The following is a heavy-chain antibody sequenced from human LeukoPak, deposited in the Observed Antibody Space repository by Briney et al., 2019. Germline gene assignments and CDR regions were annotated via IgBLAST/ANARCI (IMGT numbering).Heavy chain of an antibody. CDR1: GGPISSSTYY. CDR2: IYHSGST. D-gene: IGHD4-17*01. CDR3: ARDLYGDYADAFDI. V-gene: IGHV4-39*07. J-gene: IGHJ3*02. Sequence: SETLSLTCTVSGGPISSSTYYWGWIRQPPGKGLEWIGSIYHSGSTYYNPSLKSRVTISVDTSKNQFSLKLSPVTAADTAVYYCARDLYGDYADAFDIWGQGTMVTVSS.